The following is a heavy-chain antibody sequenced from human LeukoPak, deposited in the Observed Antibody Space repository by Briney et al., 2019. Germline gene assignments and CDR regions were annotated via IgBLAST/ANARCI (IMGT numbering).Heavy chain of an antibody. J-gene: IGHJ6*03. V-gene: IGHV4-59*11. CDR3: ARGFNPRRGAVAGTNRGYYYHYYMDV. CDR1: GGSISSHY. CDR2: IYYSGST. Sequence: SETLSLTCTVSGGSISSHYWSWIRQPPGKGLEWIGYIYYSGSTNYNPSLKSRVTISVDTSKNQFSLKLSSVTAADTAVYYCARGFNPRRGAVAGTNRGYYYHYYMDVWGKGTTVTVSS. D-gene: IGHD6-19*01.